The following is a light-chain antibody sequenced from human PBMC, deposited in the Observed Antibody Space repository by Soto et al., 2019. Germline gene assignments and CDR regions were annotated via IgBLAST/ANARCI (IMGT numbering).Light chain of an antibody. CDR3: QQYASTRFT. V-gene: IGKV3-20*01. Sequence: EIVLTQSPGTLSLSPGESATLSCRASQSINSNYLAWYQQKPGQAPRLLIYGTSSRATGIPDRFSGSGSGTDFGLTINRLEPEDFAVYYCQQYASTRFTFGPGTKVEIK. CDR2: GTS. CDR1: QSINSNY. J-gene: IGKJ3*01.